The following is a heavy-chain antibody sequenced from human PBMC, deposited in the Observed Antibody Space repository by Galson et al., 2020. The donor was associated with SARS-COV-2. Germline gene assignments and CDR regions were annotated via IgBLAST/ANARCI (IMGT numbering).Heavy chain of an antibody. CDR1: GGSIRSFY. Sequence: ETSETLSLTCSVSGGSIRSFYWSWIRQPPGKGLEWIGYIYYSGSTNYNPSLQSRVTMSMDTSKNQFSLRLTSVTAADTAVYFCARHPLVGANWFDPWGQGSLVTVSS. CDR2: IYYSGST. CDR3: ARHPLVGANWFDP. D-gene: IGHD1-26*01. V-gene: IGHV4-59*08. J-gene: IGHJ5*02.